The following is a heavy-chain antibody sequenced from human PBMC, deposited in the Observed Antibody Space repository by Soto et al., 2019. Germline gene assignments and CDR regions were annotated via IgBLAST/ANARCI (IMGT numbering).Heavy chain of an antibody. V-gene: IGHV3-15*01. CDR1: GFTFKNAW. Sequence: EGQLVESGGGLVEPGETLRLSCAASGFTFKNAWMSWVRQAPGKGLEWVGRIKSWSDGGTTDYGAPVKGRFSISRDDAKNTLSLQMNSLRTEDTAVYYCTTGTTVAKYYFDVWGQGTLVTVSS. D-gene: IGHD1-1*01. J-gene: IGHJ4*02. CDR3: TTGTTVAKYYFDV. CDR2: IKSWSDGGTT.